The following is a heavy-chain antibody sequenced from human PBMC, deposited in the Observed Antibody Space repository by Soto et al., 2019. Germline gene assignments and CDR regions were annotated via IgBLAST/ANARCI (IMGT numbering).Heavy chain of an antibody. Sequence: QVQLVQSGAEVKKPGASVKVSCKASGYSFTSFGITWVRQAPGQGLEWMGWISAYNGNTNYAQNLQGRVIMTTDRSTNTVYTELRSLTSDDTAVYYCARDRGDTAMVTFNFWGQGTLVIVSS. D-gene: IGHD5-18*01. CDR1: GYSFTSFG. V-gene: IGHV1-18*04. J-gene: IGHJ4*02. CDR2: ISAYNGNT. CDR3: ARDRGDTAMVTFNF.